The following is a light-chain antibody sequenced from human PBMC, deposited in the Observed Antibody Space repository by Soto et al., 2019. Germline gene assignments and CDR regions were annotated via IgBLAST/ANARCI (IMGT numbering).Light chain of an antibody. CDR2: VAS. J-gene: IGKJ1*01. CDR1: QSVSSN. CDR3: QQYNNWPPRT. V-gene: IGKV3-15*01. Sequence: EIVMTQSPATLSVSPGERATLSCRASQSVSSNLAWYQQKLGQAPRLPIYVASTRATGIPARFSGSGSVTEFTLTISLPLSKDFAIYYCQQYNNWPPRTFGQETQVDVK.